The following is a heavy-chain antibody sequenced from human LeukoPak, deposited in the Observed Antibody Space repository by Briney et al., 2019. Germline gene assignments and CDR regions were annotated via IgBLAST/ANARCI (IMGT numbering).Heavy chain of an antibody. V-gene: IGHV3-7*03. Sequence: PGGSLRLSCAVSGFTFSDSSMTWVRQAPGKGPEWVAKMHEDGGEKRYVDSVKGRFTISRDNAKNSLYLQMNSLRAEDTAVYYCANIWRADYWGQGTLVTVSS. CDR1: GFTFSDSS. CDR3: ANIWRADY. J-gene: IGHJ4*02. CDR2: MHEDGGEK.